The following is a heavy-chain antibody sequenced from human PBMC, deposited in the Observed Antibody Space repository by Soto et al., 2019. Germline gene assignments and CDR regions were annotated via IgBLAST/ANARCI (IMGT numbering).Heavy chain of an antibody. CDR2: IIPIFGTA. D-gene: IGHD3-10*01. CDR1: GGTFSSYA. CDR3: ASRFGELLSYYGMDV. Sequence: GGSLRLSCKASGGTFSSYAISWVRQAPGQGLEWMGGIIPIFGTANYAQKFQGRVTITADESTSTAYMELSSLRSEDTAVYYCASRFGELLSYYGMDVWGQGTTVTVSS. J-gene: IGHJ6*02. V-gene: IGHV1-69*01.